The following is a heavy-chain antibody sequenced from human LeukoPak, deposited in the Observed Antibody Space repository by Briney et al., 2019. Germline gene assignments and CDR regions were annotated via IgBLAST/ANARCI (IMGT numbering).Heavy chain of an antibody. Sequence: PGGSLRLSCAASGFTFSTYTMSWVRQAPGKELEWVSCISSRSSYIYYADSVKGRFTISRDNAKKSLYLQMNSLRAEDTAVYYCARDVDLDYWGQGTLVTVSS. CDR3: ARDVDLDY. CDR2: ISSRSSYI. J-gene: IGHJ4*02. CDR1: GFTFSTYT. V-gene: IGHV3-21*01. D-gene: IGHD5-12*01.